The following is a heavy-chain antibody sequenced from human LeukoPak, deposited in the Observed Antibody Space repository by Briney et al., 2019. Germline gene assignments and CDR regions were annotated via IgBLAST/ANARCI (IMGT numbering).Heavy chain of an antibody. Sequence: GASVTVSCTASGYTFTSYYMRWVRQAPGQGLEWMGIINPSGGSTSYAQKFQGRVTMTRDTSTSTVYMELSSLRSEDTAVYYCARGIAAAGNVFQHWGQGTLVTVSS. J-gene: IGHJ1*01. CDR2: INPSGGST. CDR3: ARGIAAAGNVFQH. V-gene: IGHV1-46*01. D-gene: IGHD6-13*01. CDR1: GYTFTSYY.